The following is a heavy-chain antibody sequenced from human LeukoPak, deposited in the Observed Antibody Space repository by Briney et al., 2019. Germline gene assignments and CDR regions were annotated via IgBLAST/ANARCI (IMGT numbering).Heavy chain of an antibody. D-gene: IGHD1-26*01. J-gene: IGHJ4*01. V-gene: IGHV3-30-3*01. CDR2: ISYDGSNK. CDR3: ARGLVSGSQRGYFDY. Sequence: GGSLRLSCAASEFTFSHYAMHWVRQAPGKGLEWVAVISYDGSNKYYADSVKGRFTISRDNSKNTLYLQTNSLGTDDTAVYYCARGLVSGSQRGYFDYWGHGALVTVSS. CDR1: EFTFSHYA.